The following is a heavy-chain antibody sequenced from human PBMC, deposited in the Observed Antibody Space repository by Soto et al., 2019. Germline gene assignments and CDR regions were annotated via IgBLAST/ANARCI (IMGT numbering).Heavy chain of an antibody. CDR2: INPNSGVT. Sequence: GXSVKDSCKASGYTFTGYYIHWVRQAPVQGLEWMGWINPNSGVTNYAQKFQGWVAMTRVTSISTAYMELSSLRSDDTAVYYCARASKSTTPDFDYWGQGTPVTVSS. CDR1: GYTFTGYY. V-gene: IGHV1-2*04. CDR3: ARASKSTTPDFDY. D-gene: IGHD1-1*01. J-gene: IGHJ4*02.